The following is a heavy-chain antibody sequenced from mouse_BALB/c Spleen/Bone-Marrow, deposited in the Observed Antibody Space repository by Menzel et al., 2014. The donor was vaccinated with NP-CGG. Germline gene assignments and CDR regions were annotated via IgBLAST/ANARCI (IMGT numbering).Heavy chain of an antibody. Sequence: VQLQQSGAELMKPGASVKISCKATGYTFSSYWIEWVKQRPGHGLEWIGEILPGSGNTNYNEEFKGKATFTADTSSNTAYMQLSSLTSEDSAVYYCAREDITTVVEMDYWGQGTSVTVSS. D-gene: IGHD1-1*01. CDR3: AREDITTVVEMDY. V-gene: IGHV1-9*01. J-gene: IGHJ4*01. CDR1: GYTFSSYW. CDR2: ILPGSGNT.